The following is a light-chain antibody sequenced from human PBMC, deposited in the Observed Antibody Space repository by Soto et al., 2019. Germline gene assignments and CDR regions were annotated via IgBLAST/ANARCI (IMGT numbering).Light chain of an antibody. CDR1: QSVRSS. Sequence: IVMTQSPVPLSVSPGERATLFCRASQSVRSSLAWYQQKPGQAPRLFIYDASTRATGIPARFSGSGSGTEFTLTISSRQSEDFAVYYCQQYNSWPETFGQGTKVDIK. J-gene: IGKJ1*01. CDR2: DAS. CDR3: QQYNSWPET. V-gene: IGKV3-15*01.